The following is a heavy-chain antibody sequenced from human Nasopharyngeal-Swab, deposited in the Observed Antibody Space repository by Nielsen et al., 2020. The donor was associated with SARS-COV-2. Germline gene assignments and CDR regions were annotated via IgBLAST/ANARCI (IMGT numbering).Heavy chain of an antibody. CDR2: INQDGSEK. CDR1: GFTFSSYW. J-gene: IGHJ4*02. V-gene: IGHV3-7*03. CDR3: AADLTNRWSYY. D-gene: IGHD1-26*01. Sequence: GSLRLSCAASGFTFSSYWMSWVRQAPGKGLEWVANINQDGSEKYYVDSVKGRFTISRDSANNFLYLQMNSLRAEDTAVYYCAADLTNRWSYYWGQGTLVIVSS.